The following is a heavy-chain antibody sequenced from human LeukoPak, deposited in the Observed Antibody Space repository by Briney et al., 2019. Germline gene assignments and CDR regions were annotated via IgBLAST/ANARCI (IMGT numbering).Heavy chain of an antibody. V-gene: IGHV3-9*01. CDR1: GFTFDDYA. Sequence: PGGSLILSCAASGFTFDDYAMHWVRQAPGKGLEWVSGISWNSGSIGYADSVKGRFTISRDNAKNSLYLQMNSLRAEDTALYYCAKDSAYYDSSGYSGAFDIWGQGTMVTVSS. CDR3: AKDSAYYDSSGYSGAFDI. CDR2: ISWNSGSI. J-gene: IGHJ3*02. D-gene: IGHD3-22*01.